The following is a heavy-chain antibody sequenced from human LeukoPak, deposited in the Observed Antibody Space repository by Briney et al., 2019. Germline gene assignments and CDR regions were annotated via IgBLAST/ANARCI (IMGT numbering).Heavy chain of an antibody. D-gene: IGHD3-10*01. CDR1: GYTFTSYY. CDR2: INPSGGST. J-gene: IGHJ3*02. V-gene: IGHV1-46*01. Sequence: GASVKVSCKASGYTFTSYYMHWVRQAPGQGLEWMGIINPSGGSTSYAQKFQGRVTMTRDTSTSTVYMELSSLRSEDTAVYYCARVSGQQWFGNYAFDIWGQGTMVTVSS. CDR3: ARVSGQQWFGNYAFDI.